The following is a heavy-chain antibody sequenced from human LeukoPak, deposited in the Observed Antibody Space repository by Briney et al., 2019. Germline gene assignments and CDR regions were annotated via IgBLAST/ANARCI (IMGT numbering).Heavy chain of an antibody. Sequence: GGSLRLSCVVSGFTFSSYVMSWVRQAPGKGLEWVSVIYSGGSTYYADSVKGRFTISRDNSKNTLYLQMNSLRAEDTAVYYCARDLRNGMDVWGQGTTVTVSS. V-gene: IGHV3-53*01. CDR2: IYSGGST. CDR3: ARDLRNGMDV. J-gene: IGHJ6*02. CDR1: GFTFSSYV.